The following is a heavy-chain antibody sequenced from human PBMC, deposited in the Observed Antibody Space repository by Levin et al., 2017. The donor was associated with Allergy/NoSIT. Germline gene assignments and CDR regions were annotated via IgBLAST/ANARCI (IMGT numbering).Heavy chain of an antibody. CDR1: GGSFSGYY. D-gene: IGHD6-13*01. Sequence: GSLRLSCAVYGGSFSGYYWSWIRQPPGKGLEWIGEINHSGSTNYNPSLKSRVTISVDTSKNQFSLKLSSVTAADTAVYYCARASLRAAAPSGYFDYWGQGTLVTVSS. CDR2: INHSGST. V-gene: IGHV4-34*01. CDR3: ARASLRAAAPSGYFDY. J-gene: IGHJ4*02.